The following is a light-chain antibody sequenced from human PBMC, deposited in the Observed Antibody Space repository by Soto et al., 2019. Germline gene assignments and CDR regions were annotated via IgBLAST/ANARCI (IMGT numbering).Light chain of an antibody. J-gene: IGKJ1*01. Sequence: DIQVTQSPSSLSASVGDRVTITCRASQSISSYLNWYQQKPGKAPKLLIYAASSLQSGVPSRFSGSGSGTDFTLTISSLQPDDFATYYCQQYNSYSRTFGQGTKVDIK. CDR1: QSISSY. V-gene: IGKV1-39*01. CDR3: QQYNSYSRT. CDR2: AAS.